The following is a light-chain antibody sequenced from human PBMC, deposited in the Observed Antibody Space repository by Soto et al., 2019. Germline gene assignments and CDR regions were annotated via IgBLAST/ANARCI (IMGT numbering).Light chain of an antibody. CDR1: QSVSSN. Sequence: ILMTQSPATLSVSPGERATLSCRASQSVSSNLAWYQQKPGQAPRILIYGASTRDTGIPARFSGSGSGTDFTLTISRLEPEDFAVYYCQQYNKWPQTFGQGTKVDIK. CDR3: QQYNKWPQT. CDR2: GAS. J-gene: IGKJ1*01. V-gene: IGKV3-15*01.